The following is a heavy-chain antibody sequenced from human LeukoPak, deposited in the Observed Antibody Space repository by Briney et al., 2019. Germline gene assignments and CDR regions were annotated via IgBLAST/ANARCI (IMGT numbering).Heavy chain of an antibody. D-gene: IGHD2-15*01. CDR3: ARGYCSGGLCFDFDY. V-gene: IGHV4-34*01. CDR1: GGSFSGYY. Sequence: SETLSLTCAVYGGSFSGYYWSWIRQPPGKGLEWIGEINHSGSTNYNPSLKSRVTISVDTSKNQFSLKLSSVTAADTAVYYCARGYCSGGLCFDFDYWGQGTLVTVSS. CDR2: INHSGST. J-gene: IGHJ4*02.